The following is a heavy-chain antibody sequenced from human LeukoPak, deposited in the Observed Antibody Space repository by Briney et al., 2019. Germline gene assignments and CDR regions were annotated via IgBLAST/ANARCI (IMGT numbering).Heavy chain of an antibody. CDR3: ARDASHGTVLLGY. CDR1: GGSISSYY. Sequence: SETLSLTCTVSGGSISSYYWSWIRQPPGKGLEWIGYIYYSGSTNYNPSLKSRVTISVDTSKNQFSLKLSSVTAADTAVYYCARDASHGTVLLGYWGQGTLVTVSS. J-gene: IGHJ4*02. CDR2: IYYSGST. D-gene: IGHD2/OR15-2a*01. V-gene: IGHV4-59*01.